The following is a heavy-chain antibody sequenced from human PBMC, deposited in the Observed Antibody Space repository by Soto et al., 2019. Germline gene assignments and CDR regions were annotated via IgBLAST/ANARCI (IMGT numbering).Heavy chain of an antibody. Sequence: EVPLLESGGGLVQPGGSLRLSCAASGFTFSSYAMSWVRQAPGKGLEWVSAIRGTGGSTYHADSVKGRFTSSRDSSTHTLYLQMNSLRAEDTAVYYCAKDFPHGGGGDAFDIWGRGTIVTVSS. J-gene: IGHJ3*02. CDR3: AKDFPHGGGGDAFDI. D-gene: IGHD3-10*01. V-gene: IGHV3-23*01. CDR2: IRGTGGST. CDR1: GFTFSSYA.